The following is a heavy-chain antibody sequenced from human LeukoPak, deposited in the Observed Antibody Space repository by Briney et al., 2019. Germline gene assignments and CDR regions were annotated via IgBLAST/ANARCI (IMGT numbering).Heavy chain of an antibody. CDR3: ARESAYFAGD. J-gene: IGHJ4*02. CDR2: IIPIFGTA. CDR1: GGTFSSYA. Sequence: SVKVSCKASGGTFSSYAISWVRQAPGQGLEWMGGIIPIFGTANYAQKFQGRVTITADESTSTAYMELSRLRSDDTAVYYCARESAYFAGDWGQGTLVTVSS. D-gene: IGHD2/OR15-2a*01. V-gene: IGHV1-69*13.